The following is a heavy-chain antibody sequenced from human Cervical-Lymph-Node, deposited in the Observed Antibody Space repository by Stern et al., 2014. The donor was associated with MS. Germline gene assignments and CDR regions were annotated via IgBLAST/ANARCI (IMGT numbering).Heavy chain of an antibody. V-gene: IGHV3-30*03. D-gene: IGHD2-8*01. CDR1: GFTFSSYG. J-gene: IGHJ4*02. CDR2: ISYDGNHK. CDR3: ARDYEDTSMLFDH. Sequence: MQLVEYGGAVVQPGRSLRLSCAASGFTFSSYGMHWVRQAPGKGLAWGTVISYDGNHKYYAASVKGRFTISRDNSKNTLHLQMNSVTPDDTAIYYCARDYEDTSMLFDHWGQGTLVTVSS.